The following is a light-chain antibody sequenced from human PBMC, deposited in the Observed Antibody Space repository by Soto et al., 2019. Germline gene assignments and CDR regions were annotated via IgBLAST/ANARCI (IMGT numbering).Light chain of an antibody. CDR3: SSYTDSRTYV. CDR1: SSDVGGYNY. J-gene: IGLJ1*01. Sequence: QSALTQPASVSGSPGQSITISCTGTSSDVGGYNYVSWYQQHPGKAPKLMIYEVSNRPSGVSNRFSGSKSGNTASLTISGLQAEDEADYYCSSYTDSRTYVFGTGTKVTGL. V-gene: IGLV2-14*01. CDR2: EVS.